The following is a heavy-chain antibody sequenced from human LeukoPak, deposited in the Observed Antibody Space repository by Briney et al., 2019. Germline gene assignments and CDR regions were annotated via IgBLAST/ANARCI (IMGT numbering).Heavy chain of an antibody. D-gene: IGHD3-22*01. CDR1: GFTFRSYS. Sequence: GGSLRLSCVDSGFTFRSYSMNWVRQAPGKGLEWVAYISSGSSTIYHADSVKDRFTISRDNARNSLYPQMNSLRAEDTAVYYCARDSDHYDTSGFSLYYFDSWGQGTLVTVPS. CDR3: ARDSDHYDTSGFSLYYFDS. V-gene: IGHV3-48*01. CDR2: ISSGSSTI. J-gene: IGHJ4*02.